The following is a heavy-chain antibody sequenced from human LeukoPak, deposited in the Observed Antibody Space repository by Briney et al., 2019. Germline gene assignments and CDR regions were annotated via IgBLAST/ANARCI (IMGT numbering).Heavy chain of an antibody. CDR1: GYSISSGYY. CDR3: ARRGADIVVVPAADDAFDI. V-gene: IGHV4-38-2*02. Sequence: SETLSLTCTVSGYSISSGYYWGWIRPPPGKGLELIGSIYHSGSTYYNPSLKSRVTISVDTSKNQFSLKLSSVTAADTAVYYCARRGADIVVVPAADDAFDIWGQGTMVTVSS. CDR2: IYHSGST. D-gene: IGHD2-2*01. J-gene: IGHJ3*02.